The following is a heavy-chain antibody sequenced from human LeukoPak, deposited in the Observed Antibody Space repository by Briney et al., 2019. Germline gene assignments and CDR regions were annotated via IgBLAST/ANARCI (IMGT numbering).Heavy chain of an antibody. CDR1: GFSVSTNY. J-gene: IGHJ3*01. CDR2: IYRGGST. D-gene: IGHD3-10*01. CDR3: ARGKTSDDIIEDALDL. V-gene: IGHV3-66*01. Sequence: PGGTLRLSCAASGFSVSTNYITWVCQAPGKGLERVSIIYRGGSTYNADSVTGRFIISRENSNNEVVLQRHSLRADDTALYYCARGKTSDDIIEDALDLSGDGTMVTVSS.